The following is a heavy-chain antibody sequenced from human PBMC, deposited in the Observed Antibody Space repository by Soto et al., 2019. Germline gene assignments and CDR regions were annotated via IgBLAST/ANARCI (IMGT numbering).Heavy chain of an antibody. CDR3: ATGDTDVVTKGVDV. D-gene: IGHD5-18*01. CDR1: GYTFTSYY. J-gene: IGHJ6*02. CDR2: IDPSDSYT. V-gene: IGHV5-10-1*01. Sequence: GESLKISCEGSGYTFTSYYITWARQLPGKGLEWMGRIDPSDSYTTYNPSFRGHVTISADKSIRTAYLQWSSLEASDSGMYYCATGDTDVVTKGVDVWGQGTPVTVS.